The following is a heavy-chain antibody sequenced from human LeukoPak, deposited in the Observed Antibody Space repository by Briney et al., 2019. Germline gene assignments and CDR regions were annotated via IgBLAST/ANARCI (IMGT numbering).Heavy chain of an antibody. CDR2: IYYSGST. J-gene: IGHJ4*02. V-gene: IGHV4-39*07. D-gene: IGHD2-15*01. CDR1: GGSISSSSYY. Sequence: PSETLSLTCTVSGGSISSSSYYWGWIRQPPGKGLEWIGSIYYSGSTYYNPSLKSRVTISVDTSKNQFSLKLSSVTAADTAVYYCARGTYCSGGSCYGYYFDYWGQGTLVTVSS. CDR3: ARGTYCSGGSCYGYYFDY.